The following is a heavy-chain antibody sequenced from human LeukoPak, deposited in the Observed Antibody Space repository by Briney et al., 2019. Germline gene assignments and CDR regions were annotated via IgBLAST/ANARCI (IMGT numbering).Heavy chain of an antibody. J-gene: IGHJ5*02. CDR3: ALQAGNNWFDR. Sequence: EATVKVSCKASGGTFSSYAISWVRQAPGQGLEWMGGIIPIFGTANYAQKFQGRVTITAYESTSTAYMELSSLRSEDTAVYYCALQAGNNWFDRWGQGTLVTVA. D-gene: IGHD1-1*01. CDR1: GGTFSSYA. V-gene: IGHV1-69*13. CDR2: IIPIFGTA.